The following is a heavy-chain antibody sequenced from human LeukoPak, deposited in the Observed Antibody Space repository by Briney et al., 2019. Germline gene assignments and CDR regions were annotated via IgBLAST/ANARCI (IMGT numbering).Heavy chain of an antibody. CDR2: IKQDGSEK. Sequence: GGSLRLSCAASGFTFSSYWMSWVRQAPGKGLEWVANIKQDGSEKYYVDSVKGRFTISRDNAKNSLYLQMNSLRAEDTAVYFCARLSRGSSAGFDYWGQGILVTVSS. V-gene: IGHV3-7*03. D-gene: IGHD6-6*01. CDR3: ARLSRGSSAGFDY. J-gene: IGHJ4*02. CDR1: GFTFSSYW.